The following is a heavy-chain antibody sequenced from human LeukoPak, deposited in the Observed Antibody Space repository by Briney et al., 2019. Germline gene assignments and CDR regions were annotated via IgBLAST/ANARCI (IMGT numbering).Heavy chain of an antibody. D-gene: IGHD3-3*01. V-gene: IGHV4-34*01. J-gene: IGHJ4*02. CDR1: GGSFSGYY. CDR3: ARGARTIFGVVIKTRYFDY. Sequence: SETLSLTCAVYGGSFSGYYWSWIRQPPGKGLEWIGESNHSGSTNYNPSLKSRVTISVDASKNQFSLKLSSVTAADTAVYYCARGARTIFGVVIKTRYFDYWGQGTLVTVSS. CDR2: SNHSGST.